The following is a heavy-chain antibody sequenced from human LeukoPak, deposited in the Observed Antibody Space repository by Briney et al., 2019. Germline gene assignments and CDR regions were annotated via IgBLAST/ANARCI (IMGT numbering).Heavy chain of an antibody. Sequence: SETLSLTCSVSGDSIRTYYWSWIRQPPGKGLEWSGYIIDTGSTNYKPSLKTRLTMSVDVSKNQISLKLSSVTAADTAVYYCARVNGGDFDYWGQGTLVTVSS. J-gene: IGHJ4*02. D-gene: IGHD4-23*01. CDR2: IIDTGST. CDR1: GDSIRTYY. V-gene: IGHV4-59*01. CDR3: ARVNGGDFDY.